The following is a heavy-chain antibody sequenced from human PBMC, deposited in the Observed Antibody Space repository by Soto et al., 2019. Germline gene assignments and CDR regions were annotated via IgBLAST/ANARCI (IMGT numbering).Heavy chain of an antibody. CDR2: ISGSGGST. CDR1: GFTFSSYA. CDR3: AKDIRDSGYDYGDYYYGMDV. Sequence: PGGSLRLSCAASGFTFSSYAMSWVRQAPGKGLEWVSAISGSGGSTYYADSVKGRFTISRDNSKNTLYLQMNSLRAEDTAVYYCAKDIRDSGYDYGDYYYGMDVWGQGTTVTVSS. J-gene: IGHJ6*02. D-gene: IGHD5-12*01. V-gene: IGHV3-23*01.